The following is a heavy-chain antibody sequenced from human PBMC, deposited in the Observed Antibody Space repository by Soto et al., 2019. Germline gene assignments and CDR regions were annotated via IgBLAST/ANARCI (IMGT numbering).Heavy chain of an antibody. CDR3: ALEAIYDYIWGSAEAFDI. J-gene: IGHJ3*02. CDR1: GYTFTSYG. V-gene: IGHV1-18*01. D-gene: IGHD3-16*01. CDR2: ISAYNGNT. Sequence: ASVKVSCKASGYTFTSYGISWVRQAPGQGLEWMGWISAYNGNTNYAQKLQGRVTMTTDTSTSTAYMELRSLRSDDTAVYYCALEAIYDYIWGSAEAFDIWGQATIVTVSS.